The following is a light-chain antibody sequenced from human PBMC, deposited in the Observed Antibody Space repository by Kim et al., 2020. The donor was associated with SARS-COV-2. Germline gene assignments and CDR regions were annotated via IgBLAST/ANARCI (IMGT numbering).Light chain of an antibody. CDR1: QDISNC. V-gene: IGKV1-33*01. J-gene: IGKJ4*01. Sequence: SVGDTVTFPCQASQDISNCLSWYQQKPGKAPKVLIYDASKRDTGIPSRFSGGGSGAYFTFTINNLQPEDIAIYYCQQYDHVPALSFGGGTKVDIK. CDR3: QQYDHVPALS. CDR2: DAS.